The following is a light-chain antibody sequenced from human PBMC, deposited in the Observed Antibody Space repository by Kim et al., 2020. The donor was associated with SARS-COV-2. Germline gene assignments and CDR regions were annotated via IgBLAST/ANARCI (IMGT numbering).Light chain of an antibody. CDR3: GTWDNSLSAVL. V-gene: IGLV1-51*01. J-gene: IGLJ2*01. CDR1: SSNIGNNY. CDR2: DNN. Sequence: QSVLTQPPSVSAAPGQKVTISCYGSSSNIGNNYVSWYQHLPGTAPKLLIYDNNKRPSGIPDRFSGSKSGTSATLGITGLQTGDEADYYCGTWDNSLSAVLFGGGTQLTVL.